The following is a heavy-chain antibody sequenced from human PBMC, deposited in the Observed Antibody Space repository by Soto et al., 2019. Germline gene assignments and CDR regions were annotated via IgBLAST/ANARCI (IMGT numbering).Heavy chain of an antibody. V-gene: IGHV4-31*03. CDR1: GASISSGGSY. Sequence: QVQLQESGPGLVKPSQTLSLTCSVSGASISSGGSYWSWIRQHPAKGLECIGYIYHSGSTYIYYNGNTYYTPSLKCRVTISVDPSKNQFSLSLSSVTAADTAVYYCARPNVRSYYGDAFDVWGPGTMVNVSP. CDR3: ARPNVRSYYGDAFDV. D-gene: IGHD1-26*01. J-gene: IGHJ3*01. CDR2: IYHSGSTYIYYNGNT.